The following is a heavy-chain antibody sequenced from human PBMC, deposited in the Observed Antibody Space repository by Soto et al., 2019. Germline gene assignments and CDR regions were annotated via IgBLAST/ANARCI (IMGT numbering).Heavy chain of an antibody. CDR2: ISGSGGST. V-gene: IGHV3-23*01. J-gene: IGHJ4*02. Sequence: HPGGSVRLSCSASGFTFSSYAMSWVRQAPGKGLEWVSAISGSGGSTYYADSVKGRFTISRDNSKNTLYLQMNSLRAEDTAVYYCAKDRSHTIFGVVNQPFDYWGQGTLVTVSS. CDR3: AKDRSHTIFGVVNQPFDY. CDR1: GFTFSSYA. D-gene: IGHD3-3*01.